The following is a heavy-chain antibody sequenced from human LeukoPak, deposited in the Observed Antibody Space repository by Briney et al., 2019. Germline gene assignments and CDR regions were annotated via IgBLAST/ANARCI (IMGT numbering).Heavy chain of an antibody. CDR3: ARDRRGATDY. J-gene: IGHJ4*02. D-gene: IGHD5-12*01. V-gene: IGHV4-59*01. Sequence: SETLSLTCTVSGGSISSYYWSWIRQPPGKGLEWIGYIYYSGSTNYNPSLKCRVTISVDTSKNQFSLKLSSVTAADTAVYYCARDRRGATDYWGQGTLVTVSS. CDR1: GGSISSYY. CDR2: IYYSGST.